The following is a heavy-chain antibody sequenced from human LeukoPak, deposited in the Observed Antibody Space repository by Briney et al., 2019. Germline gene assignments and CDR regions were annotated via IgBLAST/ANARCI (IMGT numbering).Heavy chain of an antibody. CDR1: GFSLSTSGVG. V-gene: IGHV2-5*02. CDR3: AHRRVAVGGLRRSSNWFDP. D-gene: IGHD6-13*01. Sequence: SGPTLVKPTQTLTLTCTFSGFSLSTSGVGVGWIRQPPGKALEWLALIYWDDDKRYSPSLKSRLTITKDTSKNQVALTMTNMDPVDTATYYCAHRRVAVGGLRRSSNWFDPWGQGTLVTVSS. J-gene: IGHJ5*02. CDR2: IYWDDDK.